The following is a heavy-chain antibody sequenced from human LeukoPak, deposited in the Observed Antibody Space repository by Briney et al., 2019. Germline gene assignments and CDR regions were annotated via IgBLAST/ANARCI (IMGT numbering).Heavy chain of an antibody. J-gene: IGHJ4*02. D-gene: IGHD3-22*01. CDR1: GGTFSSYA. CDR2: IIPILGIA. CDR3: ARAPRDYDSXVGXLH. V-gene: IGHV1-69*04. Sequence: GSSVKVSCKASGGTFSSYAISWVRQAPGQGLEWMGRIIPILGIANYAQKFQGRVTITADKSTSTAYMELSSLRSEDTAVYYCARAPRDYDSXVGXLHWGQGTLVTVSS.